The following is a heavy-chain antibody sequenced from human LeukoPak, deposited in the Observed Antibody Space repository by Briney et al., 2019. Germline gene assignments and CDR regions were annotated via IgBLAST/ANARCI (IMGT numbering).Heavy chain of an antibody. CDR3: ARDLLGWELHYFDY. Sequence: GGSLRLSCAASGFTFSSYWMHWVRQAPGKGLVWVSRINSDGSSTSYADSVKGRFTISRDNAKNSLYLEMNSLRDEDTAVYYCARDLLGWELHYFDYWGPGTLVTVSS. V-gene: IGHV3-74*01. D-gene: IGHD1-26*01. CDR2: INSDGSST. J-gene: IGHJ4*02. CDR1: GFTFSSYW.